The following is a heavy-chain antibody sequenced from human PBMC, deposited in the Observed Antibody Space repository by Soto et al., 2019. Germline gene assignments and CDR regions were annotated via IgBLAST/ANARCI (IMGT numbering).Heavy chain of an antibody. CDR1: GYTFTSYA. V-gene: IGHV1-3*01. D-gene: IGHD3-3*01. J-gene: IGHJ3*02. CDR2: INAGNGNT. Sequence: ASVKVSCKASGYTFTSYAMHWVRQAPGQRLEWMGWINAGNGNTKYSQRFQGRVTITRDTSASTAYMELSSLRSEDTAVYYCASSATLRFLEWLRAAFDIWGQGTMVTVSS. CDR3: ASSATLRFLEWLRAAFDI.